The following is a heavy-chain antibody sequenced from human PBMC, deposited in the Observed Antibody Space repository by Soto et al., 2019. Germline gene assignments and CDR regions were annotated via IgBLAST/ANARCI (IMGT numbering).Heavy chain of an antibody. CDR3: ARGMYSSGPPQIFQH. CDR2: IYYSGST. D-gene: IGHD6-19*01. V-gene: IGHV4-59*01. Sequence: SETLSLTCTVSGGSISSYYWSWIRQPPGKGLEWIGYIYYSGSTNYNPSLKSRVTISVDTSKNQFSLKLSSVTAADTAVYYCARGMYSSGPPQIFQHWGQGTLVTVSS. J-gene: IGHJ1*01. CDR1: GGSISSYY.